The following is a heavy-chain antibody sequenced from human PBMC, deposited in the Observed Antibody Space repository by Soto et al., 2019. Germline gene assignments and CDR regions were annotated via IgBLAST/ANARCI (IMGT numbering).Heavy chain of an antibody. D-gene: IGHD1-26*01. J-gene: IGHJ5*02. Sequence: GGSLRLSCTVSGFAFRHNYLTWIRQAPGKGLEWLSYINTGGSPAYYADSVKGRFTISTDIEKKSLYLQMDSLRADDTGVYYCATGGIYYETWGQGTLVTVSS. V-gene: IGHV3-11*01. CDR2: INTGGSPA. CDR1: GFAFRHNY. CDR3: ATGGIYYET.